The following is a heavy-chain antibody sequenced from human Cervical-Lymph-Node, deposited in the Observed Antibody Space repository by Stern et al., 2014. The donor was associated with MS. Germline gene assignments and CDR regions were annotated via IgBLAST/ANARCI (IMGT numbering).Heavy chain of an antibody. CDR3: ASAYSSSHYYFDY. D-gene: IGHD6-13*01. Sequence: VHLVESGGGVVQPGRSLRLSCAASGFSFSRYAMHLVRQAPGKGLERGALIWYDGSNPYYTDSVTGRFTISRDNFKNTLYLQMNSLRAEDTAVYYCASAYSSSHYYFDYWGQGTLVTVSS. V-gene: IGHV3-33*01. CDR1: GFSFSRYA. J-gene: IGHJ4*02. CDR2: IWYDGSNP.